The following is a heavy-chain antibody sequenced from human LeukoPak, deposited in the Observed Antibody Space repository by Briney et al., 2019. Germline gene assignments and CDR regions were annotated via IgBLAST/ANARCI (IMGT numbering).Heavy chain of an antibody. D-gene: IGHD3-3*01. CDR1: GYTFTSYG. Sequence: GASVKVSCKASGYTFTSYGISWVRQAPGQGLEWMGWISAYNGNTNYAQKLQGRVTMTTDTSTSTAHMELRSLRSDDTAVYYCARSPLLEIFGVALTDYYFDYWGQGTLVTVSS. CDR3: ARSPLLEIFGVALTDYYFDY. CDR2: ISAYNGNT. V-gene: IGHV1-18*01. J-gene: IGHJ4*02.